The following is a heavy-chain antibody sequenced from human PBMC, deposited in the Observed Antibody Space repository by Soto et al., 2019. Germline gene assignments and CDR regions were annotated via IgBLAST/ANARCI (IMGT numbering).Heavy chain of an antibody. CDR2: LTWNSGII. D-gene: IGHD3-10*01. J-gene: IGHJ6*03. CDR1: GFTFDDYA. Sequence: GGSLRLSCAASGFTFDDYAMHWVRQPPGKGLEWVSGLTWNSGIIVYADSVKGRFTISRDNVKKSLHLQMDSLRPEDTALYYCAKGDYYGSGKTHYYYMDVWGKGTTVTVSS. V-gene: IGHV3-9*01. CDR3: AKGDYYGSGKTHYYYMDV.